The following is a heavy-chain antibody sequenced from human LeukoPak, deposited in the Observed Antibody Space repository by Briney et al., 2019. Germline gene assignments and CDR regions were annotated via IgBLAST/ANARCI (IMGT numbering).Heavy chain of an antibody. J-gene: IGHJ4*02. D-gene: IGHD3-3*01. Sequence: GGSLRLSCVASGFMFEDYGMHWVRQVPGKGLEWVSGISWNSNTRVYAESVKGRFTISRDNAKHSLDLQMISLRAEDTALYYRVKDADLWSGLDCWGQGTLVTVSS. CDR2: ISWNSNTR. CDR3: VKDADLWSGLDC. CDR1: GFMFEDYG. V-gene: IGHV3-9*01.